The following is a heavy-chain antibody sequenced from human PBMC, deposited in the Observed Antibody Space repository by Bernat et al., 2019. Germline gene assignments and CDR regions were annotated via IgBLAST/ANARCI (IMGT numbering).Heavy chain of an antibody. CDR2: INGDGSTT. CDR3: AQNYYNSGKY. D-gene: IGHD3-10*01. CDR1: GFTFSNYW. J-gene: IGHJ4*02. Sequence: EVQLVESGGGLVQPGGSLRLSCEAPGFTFSNYWMHWVRQAPGKGLVWVSRINGDGSTTNYADSVKGRFTISRDNAKNTLYLQMNSLRAEDTAVYYCAQNYYNSGKYWGQGTLVTVSS. V-gene: IGHV3-74*01.